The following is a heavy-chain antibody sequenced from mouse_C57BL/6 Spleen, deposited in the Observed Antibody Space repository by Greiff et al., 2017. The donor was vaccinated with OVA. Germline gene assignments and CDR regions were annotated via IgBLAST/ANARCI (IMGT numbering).Heavy chain of an antibody. Sequence: VQLKQSGPELVKPGASVKISCKASGYSFTDYNMNWVKQSNGKSLEWIGVINPNYGTTSYNQKFKGKATLTVDQSSSTAYMQLNSLTSEDSAVYYGAKGYYGSSYDYYAMDYWGQGTSVTVSS. J-gene: IGHJ4*01. V-gene: IGHV1-39*01. CDR1: GYSFTDYN. D-gene: IGHD1-1*01. CDR2: INPNYGTT. CDR3: AKGYYGSSYDYYAMDY.